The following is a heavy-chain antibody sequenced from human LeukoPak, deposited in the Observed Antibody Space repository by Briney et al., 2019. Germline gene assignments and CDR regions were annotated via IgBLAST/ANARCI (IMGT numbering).Heavy chain of an antibody. V-gene: IGHV3-15*01. CDR2: IKSKTDGGTT. CDR1: GFTFSNAW. CDR3: TTDSRNIVVVLWEYFDH. J-gene: IGHJ4*02. Sequence: PGGSLRLSCAASGFTFSNAWMSWVRQAPGKGLEWVGRIKSKTDGGTTDYAAPVKGRFTISRDDSKNTLYLQMNSLKTEDTAVYYCTTDSRNIVVVLWEYFDHWGQGTLVTVSS. D-gene: IGHD2-2*01.